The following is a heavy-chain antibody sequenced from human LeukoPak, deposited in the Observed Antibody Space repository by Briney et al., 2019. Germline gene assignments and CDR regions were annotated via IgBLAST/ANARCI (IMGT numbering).Heavy chain of an antibody. J-gene: IGHJ4*02. Sequence: GGSLRLSCAASGFTVSSNYMSWVRQAPGKGLEWVSFITTSGGSTSYADSVKGRFTISRDNPRNTLYMQMNSLRDEDTAVYYCAIMHGYYDGSGYWVQWGQGTLVTVSS. D-gene: IGHD3-22*01. CDR3: AIMHGYYDGSGYWVQ. CDR1: GFTVSSNY. CDR2: ITTSGGST. V-gene: IGHV3-23*01.